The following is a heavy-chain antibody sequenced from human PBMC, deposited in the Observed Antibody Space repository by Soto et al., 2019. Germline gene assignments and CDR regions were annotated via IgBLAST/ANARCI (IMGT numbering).Heavy chain of an antibody. D-gene: IGHD2-21*02. J-gene: IGHJ4*02. Sequence: GGSLRLSCAASGFTFSTYSMNWVRQAPGKGLEWLSYISGSSDTIYYADSVKGRFTISRDNAKNSLYLQMNNLRDEDTAVYYCARVLRRERVTSDYWGQGTLVTVSS. CDR2: ISGSSDTI. V-gene: IGHV3-48*02. CDR1: GFTFSTYS. CDR3: ARVLRRERVTSDY.